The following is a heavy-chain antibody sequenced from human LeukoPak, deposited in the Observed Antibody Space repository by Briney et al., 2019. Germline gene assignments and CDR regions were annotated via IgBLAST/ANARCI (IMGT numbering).Heavy chain of an antibody. CDR1: GFTFSDYY. J-gene: IGHJ6*02. Sequence: TGGPLRLSCAASGFTFSDYYMSWIRQAPGKGLEWVSYISSSGSTIYYADSVKGRFTISRDNAKNSLYLQMNSLRAEDTAVYYCARDMAAMAPDYGMDVWGQGTTVTVS. D-gene: IGHD5-18*01. CDR3: ARDMAAMAPDYGMDV. V-gene: IGHV3-11*01. CDR2: ISSSGSTI.